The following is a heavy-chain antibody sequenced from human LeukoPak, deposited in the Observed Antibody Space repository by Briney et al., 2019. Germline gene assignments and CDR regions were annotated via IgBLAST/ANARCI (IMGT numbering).Heavy chain of an antibody. D-gene: IGHD4-17*01. V-gene: IGHV1-2*02. CDR2: INPNSGGT. CDR1: GYTFTGYY. CDR3: ARDGLDSLWGDYGESWFDP. Sequence: GASVKVSCKASGYTFTGYYMHWVRQAPGQGLEWMGWINPNSGGTNYAQKFRGRVTMARDTSISTAYMELSRLRSDDTAVYYCARDGLDSLWGDYGESWFDPWGQGTLVTVSS. J-gene: IGHJ5*02.